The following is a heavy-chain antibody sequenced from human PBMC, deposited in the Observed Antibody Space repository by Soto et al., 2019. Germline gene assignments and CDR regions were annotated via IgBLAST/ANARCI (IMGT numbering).Heavy chain of an antibody. D-gene: IGHD2-2*03. V-gene: IGHV1-18*04. J-gene: IGHJ6*02. Sequence: ASVKVSCKASGYTFTSYGISWVRQAPGQGLEWMGWISAYNGNTNYAQKLQGRVTMTTDTSTSTAYMELRSLRSDDTAVYYCAGVGIVVVPANYGMDVWVQGTTVTVSS. CDR3: AGVGIVVVPANYGMDV. CDR2: ISAYNGNT. CDR1: GYTFTSYG.